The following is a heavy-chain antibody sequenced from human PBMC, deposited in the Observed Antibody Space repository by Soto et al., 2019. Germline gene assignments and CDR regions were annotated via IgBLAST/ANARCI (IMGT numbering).Heavy chain of an antibody. J-gene: IGHJ6*02. D-gene: IGHD2-8*01. CDR3: ARGHSTDCSNGVCSFFYNHEMDV. Sequence: AAVKVSCKASGYSFTDYHIHWVRQAPGQGLEWLGRINPKSGGTSTAQKFQGWVTMTRDRSISTVYMELTRLRSDDTAVYFCARGHSTDCSNGVCSFFYNHEMDVWGQGTTVTVSS. CDR2: INPKSGGT. V-gene: IGHV1-2*04. CDR1: GYSFTDYH.